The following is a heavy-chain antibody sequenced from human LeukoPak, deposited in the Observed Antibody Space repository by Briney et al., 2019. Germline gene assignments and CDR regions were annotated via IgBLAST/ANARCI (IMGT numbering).Heavy chain of an antibody. V-gene: IGHV1-18*01. D-gene: IGHD3-22*01. Sequence: ASVKVSCKASGYTFTSYGISWVRQAPGQGLEWMGWISAYNGNTNYAQKLQGRVTMTTDTSTSTAYMGLSSLRSEDTAVYYCARRTYYYDSSGYFENAFDIWGQGTMVTVSS. CDR1: GYTFTSYG. CDR2: ISAYNGNT. CDR3: ARRTYYYDSSGYFENAFDI. J-gene: IGHJ3*02.